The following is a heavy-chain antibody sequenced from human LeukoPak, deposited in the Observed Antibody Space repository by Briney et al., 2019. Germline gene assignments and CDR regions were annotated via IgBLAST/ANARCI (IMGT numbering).Heavy chain of an antibody. CDR2: INSDGSST. CDR1: GFTFSSYW. D-gene: IGHD4-23*01. Sequence: GGSLRLSCAASGFTFSSYWMHWVRQAPGEGLVWVSRINSDGSSTSYADSVKGRFTISRDNAKNTLYLQMNSLRAEDTAVYYCARDYAEDYGGNSGAPIDYWGQGTLVTVSS. V-gene: IGHV3-74*01. CDR3: ARDYAEDYGGNSGAPIDY. J-gene: IGHJ4*02.